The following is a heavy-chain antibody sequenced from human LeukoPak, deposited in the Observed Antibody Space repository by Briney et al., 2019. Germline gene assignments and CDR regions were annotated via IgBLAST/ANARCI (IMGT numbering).Heavy chain of an antibody. V-gene: IGHV5-51*01. CDR3: ARRTGIAAVGTGDWFDP. CDR2: IYPGDSDT. CDR1: GYSFTSYW. Sequence: GESLKISFKGSGYSFTSYWIGWVRQMPGKGLEWMGIIYPGDSDTRYRPSFQGQVIISADKSISTAYLQWSSLKASDTAMYYCARRTGIAAVGTGDWFDPWGQGTLVTVSS. J-gene: IGHJ5*02. D-gene: IGHD6-13*01.